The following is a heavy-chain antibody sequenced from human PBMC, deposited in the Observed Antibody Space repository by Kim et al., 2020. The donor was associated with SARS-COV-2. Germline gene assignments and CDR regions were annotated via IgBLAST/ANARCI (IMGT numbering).Heavy chain of an antibody. J-gene: IGHJ4*02. Sequence: SETLSLTCTVSGGSISSGDYYWSWIRQPPGKGLEWIGYIYYSGSTYYNPSLKSRVTISVDTSKNQFSLKLSSVTAADTAVYYCARVGSYCSSTSCQLSLYYFDYWGQGTLVTVSS. CDR2: IYYSGST. D-gene: IGHD2-2*01. CDR1: GGSISSGDYY. V-gene: IGHV4-30-4*01. CDR3: ARVGSYCSSTSCQLSLYYFDY.